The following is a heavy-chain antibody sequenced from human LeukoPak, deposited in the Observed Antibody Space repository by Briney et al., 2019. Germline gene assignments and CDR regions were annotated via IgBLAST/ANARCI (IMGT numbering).Heavy chain of an antibody. CDR2: IKQDGSEK. V-gene: IGHV3-7*01. D-gene: IGHD6-13*01. Sequence: GGSLRLSCAASGFTFSSYWMSWVRQAPGKGLEWVANIKQDGSEKYYVDSVKGRFTISRDNAKNSLYLQMNSLRAEDTAVYYCASQYSSGWYDSSYYYYYMDVWGKGTTVTVSS. CDR1: GFTFSSYW. J-gene: IGHJ6*03. CDR3: ASQYSSGWYDSSYYYYYMDV.